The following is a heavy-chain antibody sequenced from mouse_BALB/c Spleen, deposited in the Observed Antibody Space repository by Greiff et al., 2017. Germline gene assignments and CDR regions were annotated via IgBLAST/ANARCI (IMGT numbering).Heavy chain of an antibody. J-gene: IGHJ4*01. CDR2: IWGGGST. Sequence: VNLVESGPGLVAPSQSLSITCTVSGFSLTDYGVSWIRQPPGKGLEWLGVIWGGGSTYYNSALKSRLSISKDNSKSQVFLKMNSLQTDDTAMYYCAKQENGYLYAMDYWGQGTSVTVSS. CDR1: GFSLTDYG. V-gene: IGHV2-6-5*01. D-gene: IGHD2-2*01. CDR3: AKQENGYLYAMDY.